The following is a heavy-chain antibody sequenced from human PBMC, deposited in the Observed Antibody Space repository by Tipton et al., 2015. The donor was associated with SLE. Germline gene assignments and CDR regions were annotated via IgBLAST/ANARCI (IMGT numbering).Heavy chain of an antibody. CDR2: IKQDGSEK. V-gene: IGHV3-7*01. J-gene: IGHJ4*02. CDR1: GLTFSSYW. CDR3: ARGNDYGGLDY. D-gene: IGHD4-23*01. Sequence: SLRLSCAASGLTFSSYWMSWVRQAPGKGLEWVANIKQDGSEKYYVDSVKGRFTISRDNAKNSLYLQMNSLRAEDTAGYYCARGNDYGGLDYWGQRTLVTVPS.